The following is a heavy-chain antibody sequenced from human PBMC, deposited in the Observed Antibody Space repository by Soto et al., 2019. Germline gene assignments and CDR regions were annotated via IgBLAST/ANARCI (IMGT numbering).Heavy chain of an antibody. J-gene: IGHJ4*02. V-gene: IGHV3-7*01. Sequence: EVRMVASGGGVVQPGESLRLSCAASGFTFSNQWMSWVRQAPGKGLEWVANINQDGSAKSHVDSVEGRFTISRDNAKNSLYLQMNTLRVEDTAVYYCARGPLWGQGTLVTVSS. CDR3: ARGPL. CDR2: INQDGSAK. CDR1: GFTFSNQW.